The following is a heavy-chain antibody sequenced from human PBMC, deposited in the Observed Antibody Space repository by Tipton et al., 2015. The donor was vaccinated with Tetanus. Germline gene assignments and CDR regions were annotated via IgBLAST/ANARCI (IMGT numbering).Heavy chain of an antibody. CDR3: ARVGPSYGGSNFDY. V-gene: IGHV4-4*07. CDR2: IYTSGST. Sequence: TLSLTCTVSGGSISSYYWSWIRQPAGKGLEWIGRIYTSGSTNYTPSLKSRVPMSVDTSKNRFSLKLSSVTAADTAVYYCARVGPSYGGSNFDYWGQGTLVTVSS. D-gene: IGHD4-23*01. J-gene: IGHJ4*02. CDR1: GGSISSYY.